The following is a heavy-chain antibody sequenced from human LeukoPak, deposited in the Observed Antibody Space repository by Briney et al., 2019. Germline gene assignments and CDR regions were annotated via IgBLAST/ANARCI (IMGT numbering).Heavy chain of an antibody. Sequence: SETLSLTCTVSGGSISSYFWSWIRQPPGKGLEWIGYIYHSGSTKYNASLKSRVTISVDTSKNQFSLKLTSVTAADTAVYYCARGLGHYYDSSGFRYFDYWGQGTLVTVSS. CDR1: GGSISSYF. J-gene: IGHJ4*02. V-gene: IGHV4-59*01. D-gene: IGHD3-22*01. CDR2: IYHSGST. CDR3: ARGLGHYYDSSGFRYFDY.